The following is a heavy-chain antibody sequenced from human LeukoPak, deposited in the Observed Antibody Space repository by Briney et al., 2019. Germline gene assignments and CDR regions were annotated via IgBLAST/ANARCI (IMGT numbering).Heavy chain of an antibody. Sequence: GGSLRLSCAASGFTFSSYAMSWVRQAPGKVLEWVSAISGSGGSTYYAASVKGRFTISRDNSKNTLYLQMNSLRAEDTAVYYCAKFPSADYYDGSGYFTGGQGTLVTVSS. CDR3: AKFPSADYYDGSGYFT. V-gene: IGHV3-23*01. D-gene: IGHD3-22*01. CDR1: GFTFSSYA. CDR2: ISGSGGST. J-gene: IGHJ4*02.